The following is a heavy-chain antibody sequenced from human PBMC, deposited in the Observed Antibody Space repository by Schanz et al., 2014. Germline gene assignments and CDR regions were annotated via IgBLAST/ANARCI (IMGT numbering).Heavy chain of an antibody. CDR2: IRSDGSNE. CDR3: AKGQQRRGTQADDAFHV. D-gene: IGHD3-10*01. J-gene: IGHJ3*01. Sequence: VPVVESGGGLVQPGGSLRLSCAASGFAFSNYAMNWVRQAPGKGLEWVAFIRSDGSNENYADSVRGRFTISRDNSKNTLYLQMNSLRDEDTAIYYCAKGQQRRGTQADDAFHVWGQGTVVTVS. V-gene: IGHV3-30*02. CDR1: GFAFSNYA.